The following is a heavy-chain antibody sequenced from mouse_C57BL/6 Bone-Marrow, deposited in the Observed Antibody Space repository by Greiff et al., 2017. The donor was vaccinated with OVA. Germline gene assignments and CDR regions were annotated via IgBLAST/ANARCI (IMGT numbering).Heavy chain of an antibody. CDR3: AREDSSGYYAMDY. CDR1: GYTFTSYW. CDR2: IYPGSGST. V-gene: IGHV1-55*01. D-gene: IGHD3-2*02. J-gene: IGHJ4*01. Sequence: VQLQQPGAELVKPGASVKMSCKASGYTFTSYWITWVKQRPGQGLEWIGDIYPGSGSTNYNEKFKSKATLTVDTSSSTAYMQLSSLTSEDSAVYYWAREDSSGYYAMDYWGQGTSVTVSS.